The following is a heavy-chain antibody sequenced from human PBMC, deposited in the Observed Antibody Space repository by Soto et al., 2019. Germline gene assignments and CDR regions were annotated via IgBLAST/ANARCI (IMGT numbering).Heavy chain of an antibody. V-gene: IGHV4-31*03. CDR3: ARVCGGNSFYYYYGMDV. J-gene: IGHJ6*02. CDR2: IYYSGST. CDR1: GGSISSGGYY. Sequence: SETLSLTCTVSGGSISSGGYYLSWIRQHPGKGLEWIGYIYYSGSTYYNPSLKSRVTISVDTSKNQFSLKLSSVTAADTAVYYCARVCGGNSFYYYYGMDVWGQGTTVTVSS. D-gene: IGHD2-21*02.